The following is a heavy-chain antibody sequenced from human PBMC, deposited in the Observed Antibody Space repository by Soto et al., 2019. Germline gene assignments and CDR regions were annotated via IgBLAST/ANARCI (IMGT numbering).Heavy chain of an antibody. V-gene: IGHV2-5*02. CDR3: EHMSRLYGMDV. CDR2: IFWDNDK. Sequence: SGPTLVNPTQTLTLTCTFSGFSFSTSGVGVYWIRQPPGKALEWLALIFWDNDKRYSPSLKSRLTITKDTSKDQVVLTVTNMDPVDTAKYYCEHMSRLYGMDVWGPGTTVTVSS. D-gene: IGHD2-2*01. J-gene: IGHJ6*02. CDR1: GFSFSTSGVG.